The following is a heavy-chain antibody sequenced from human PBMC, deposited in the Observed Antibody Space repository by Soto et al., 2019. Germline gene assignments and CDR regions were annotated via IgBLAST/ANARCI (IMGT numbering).Heavy chain of an antibody. V-gene: IGHV2-5*02. CDR2: IYWDDDK. Sequence: QITLKESGPPLVKPTQTLTLTCTFSGFSLSSSGMCVGWIRQPPGKALEWLALIYWDDDKHYSPSLKSRLTITRDTSKNQVVLTMTDMHPVDTATYYCAHKEPLTGTTRNWGQGTLVTVSS. D-gene: IGHD1-20*01. J-gene: IGHJ1*01. CDR1: GFSLSSSGMC. CDR3: AHKEPLTGTTRN.